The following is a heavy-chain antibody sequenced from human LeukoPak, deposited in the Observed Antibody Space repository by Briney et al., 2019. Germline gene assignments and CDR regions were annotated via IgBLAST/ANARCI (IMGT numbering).Heavy chain of an antibody. Sequence: ASVKVSCKVSGYTLTELSMHWVRQAPGQGLEWMGIINPSGGSTSYAQKFQGRVTMTRDTSTSTVYMELSSLRSEDTAVYYCARELGEFDYWGQGTLVTVSS. CDR1: GYTLTELS. D-gene: IGHD1-26*01. CDR2: INPSGGST. J-gene: IGHJ4*02. V-gene: IGHV1-46*01. CDR3: ARELGEFDY.